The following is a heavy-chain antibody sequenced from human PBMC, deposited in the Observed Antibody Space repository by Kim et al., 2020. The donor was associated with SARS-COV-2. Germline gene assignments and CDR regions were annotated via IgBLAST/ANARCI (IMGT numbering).Heavy chain of an antibody. J-gene: IGHJ4*02. V-gene: IGHV3-20*04. CDR3: ARVKEGIAAAGGDY. CDR1: GFTFDDYG. D-gene: IGHD6-13*01. CDR2: INWNGGST. Sequence: GGSLRLSCAASGFTFDDYGMSWVRQAPGKGLEWVSGINWNGGSTGYADSVKGRFTISRDNAKNSLYLQMNSLRAEDTALYYCARVKEGIAAAGGDYWGQGTLVTVSS.